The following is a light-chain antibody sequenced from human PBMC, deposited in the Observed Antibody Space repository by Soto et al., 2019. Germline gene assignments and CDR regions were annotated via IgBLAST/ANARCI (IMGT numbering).Light chain of an antibody. V-gene: IGKV1-39*01. CDR2: DAS. CDR3: QQSFSHLLT. CDR1: QSINNY. Sequence: IQMTQSPSSVSASVFDIVTITCRASQSINNYLTWFQEKPGKAPKVLIYDASSLQSGVPSRFSGSGCGAEFTLTISSLQPEDFATYYCQQSFSHLLTFGGGTGVDIK. J-gene: IGKJ4*01.